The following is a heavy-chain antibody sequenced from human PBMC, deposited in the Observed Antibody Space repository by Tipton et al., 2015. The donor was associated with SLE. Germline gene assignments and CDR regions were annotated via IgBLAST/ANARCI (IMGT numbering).Heavy chain of an antibody. CDR2: IYYSGST. D-gene: IGHD1-26*01. CDR1: GASISSYY. Sequence: TLSLTCSVSGASISSYYWSWIRQPPGKGLEWIGYIYYSGSTNYNASLKSRVTISVDTSKNQFSLKLSSVTAADTAVYYCARDRADFDIWGQGTMVTVSS. J-gene: IGHJ3*02. CDR3: ARDRADFDI. V-gene: IGHV4-59*01.